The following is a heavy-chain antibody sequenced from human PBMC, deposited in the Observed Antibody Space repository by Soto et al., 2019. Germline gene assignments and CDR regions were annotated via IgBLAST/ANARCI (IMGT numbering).Heavy chain of an antibody. CDR1: GYTFTDYY. Sequence: ASVKVSCKASGYTFTDYYMHWVRQAPGQGLEWMGWISAYNGNTNYAQKLQGRVTMTTDTSTSTAYMELRSLRSDDTAVYYCARDQSYYYMDVWGKGTTVTVSS. V-gene: IGHV1-18*04. J-gene: IGHJ6*03. CDR2: ISAYNGNT. CDR3: ARDQSYYYMDV.